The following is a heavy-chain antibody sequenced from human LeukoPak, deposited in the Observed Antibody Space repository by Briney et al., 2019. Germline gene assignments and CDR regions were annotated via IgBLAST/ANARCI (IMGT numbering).Heavy chain of an antibody. CDR3: ARRSMTTALSYFDC. CDR2: INVYNGNT. V-gene: IGHV1-18*01. Sequence: AASVKVSCKASGYTFSSYVISWVRQAPGQGLEWMGWINVYNGNTNYTQKVQDRVTMTTDTSTSTAFMELRSLRSDDTAVYYCARRSMTTALSYFDCWGQGTLVTVSS. D-gene: IGHD4-17*01. J-gene: IGHJ4*02. CDR1: GYTFSSYV.